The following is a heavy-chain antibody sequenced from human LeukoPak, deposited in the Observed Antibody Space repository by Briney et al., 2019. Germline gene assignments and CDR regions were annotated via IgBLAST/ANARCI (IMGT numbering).Heavy chain of an antibody. CDR1: GGSISSYY. J-gene: IGHJ5*02. CDR2: INYSGNT. Sequence: PSETLYLTCTVSGGSISSYYWSWIRQPPGKGLEWIGYINYSGNTNYNPSLKSRVTISVDTSKNQFSLKLSSVIAADTAVYYCASFSWGSGSYNQEAIWSWFDPWGQGTLVTVSS. CDR3: ASFSWGSGSYNQEAIWSWFDP. V-gene: IGHV4-59*08. D-gene: IGHD3-10*01.